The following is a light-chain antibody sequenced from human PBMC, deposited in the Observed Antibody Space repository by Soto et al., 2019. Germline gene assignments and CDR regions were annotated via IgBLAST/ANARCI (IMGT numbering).Light chain of an antibody. V-gene: IGKV3-20*01. J-gene: IGKJ5*01. CDR2: GTS. CDR3: QRYGSSPLIT. Sequence: ETVLTQSPGTLSLSPGERATLSCRASQSVSSSSIAWYQQRPGQAPRLLIYGTSSRATGIPDRFSGSGSGTDFTLTISRLEPEDFAVYFCQRYGSSPLITFGQGTRLEI. CDR1: QSVSSSS.